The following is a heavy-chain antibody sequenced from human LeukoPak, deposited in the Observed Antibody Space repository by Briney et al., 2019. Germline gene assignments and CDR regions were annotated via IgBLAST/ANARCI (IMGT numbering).Heavy chain of an antibody. V-gene: IGHV4-39*01. CDR3: ARRVGERHYYYYYGLDV. J-gene: IGHJ6*02. Sequence: PSETLSLTCTVSGGSISSNSYSWGWIRQPPGKGLEWIGTIYYSGSTYYNPSLESRVTISVDTSKNRFSLKVTSVTAADTAVYYCARRVGERHYYYYYGLDVWGQGTTVTVSS. CDR1: GGSISSNSYS. CDR2: IYYSGST. D-gene: IGHD1-26*01.